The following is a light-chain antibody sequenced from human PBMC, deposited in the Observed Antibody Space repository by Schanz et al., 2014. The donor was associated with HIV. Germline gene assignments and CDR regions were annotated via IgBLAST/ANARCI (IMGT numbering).Light chain of an antibody. Sequence: QSALTQPPSASGSPGQSVAISCTGASSDIGVSWYQQYPGNAPKLMIFALNRRTSGVPDRFSGAKSGNTASLTVSGLQDEDEADYYCSSYAATSNVLFGGGTKLTVL. CDR3: SSYAATSNVL. V-gene: IGLV2-8*01. CDR1: SSDIG. J-gene: IGLJ3*02. CDR2: ALN.